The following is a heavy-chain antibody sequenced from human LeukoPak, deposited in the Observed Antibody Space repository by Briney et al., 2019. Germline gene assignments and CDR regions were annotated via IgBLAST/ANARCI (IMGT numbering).Heavy chain of an antibody. CDR3: TRIRFLEWFLDY. CDR2: IKSKTDGGTT. J-gene: IGHJ4*02. Sequence: SGGSLRLSCAASGFTFSNAWMSWVRQAPGKGLEWVGRIKSKTDGGTTDYAAPVKGRFTISRDDSKNTLCLQMNSLKTEDTAVYYCTRIRFLEWFLDYWGQGTLVTVSS. D-gene: IGHD3-3*01. CDR1: GFTFSNAW. V-gene: IGHV3-15*01.